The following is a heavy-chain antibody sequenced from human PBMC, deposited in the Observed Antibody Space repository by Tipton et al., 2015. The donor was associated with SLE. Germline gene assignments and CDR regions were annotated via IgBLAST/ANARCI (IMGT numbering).Heavy chain of an antibody. CDR1: GGTFSSYT. CDR3: ARGWTEVGATPSPYVY. D-gene: IGHD1-26*01. CDR2: IIPIFGTA. Sequence: QVQLVQSGPEVKKPGSSVEVSCKASGGTFSSYTINWVRQAPGQGLEWMGGIIPIFGTANYAQKFQDRVTITTDESTSTAYMELSSLRSEDTAVYYCARGWTEVGATPSPYVYWGQGTLVTVSS. J-gene: IGHJ4*02. V-gene: IGHV1-69*01.